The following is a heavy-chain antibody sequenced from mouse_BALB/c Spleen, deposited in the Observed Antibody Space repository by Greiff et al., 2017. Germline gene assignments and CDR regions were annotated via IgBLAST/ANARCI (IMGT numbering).Heavy chain of an antibody. CDR3: ARGDDYDHYYAMDY. D-gene: IGHD2-4*01. CDR1: GYTFTDYN. Sequence: VQLKESGPELVKPGASVKISCKASGYTFTDYNMHWVKQSHGKSLEWIGYIYPYNGGTGYNQKFKSKATLTVDNSSSTAYMELRSLTSEDSAVYYCARGDDYDHYYAMDYWGQGTSVTVSS. V-gene: IGHV1S29*02. CDR2: IYPYNGGT. J-gene: IGHJ4*01.